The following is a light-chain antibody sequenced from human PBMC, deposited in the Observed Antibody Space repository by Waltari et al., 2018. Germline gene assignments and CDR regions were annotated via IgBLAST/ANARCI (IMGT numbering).Light chain of an antibody. CDR3: ATWDDTLSGPRV. J-gene: IGLJ3*02. Sequence: QSVLTQPPSVSGTPGQRVTISCSGTTSNIGSNSVYWYQQLPGTAPKLLIYRNYQRPSGVPNRFSGSRSGTSASLAISGLQSEDEADYYCATWDDTLSGPRVFGGGTRLTVL. CDR1: TSNIGSNS. V-gene: IGLV1-47*01. CDR2: RNY.